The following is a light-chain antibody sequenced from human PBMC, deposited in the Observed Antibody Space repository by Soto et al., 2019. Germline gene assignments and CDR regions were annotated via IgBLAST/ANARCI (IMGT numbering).Light chain of an antibody. CDR2: AAS. J-gene: IGKJ1*01. V-gene: IGKV1-8*01. CDR1: QGISNY. CDR3: QHYYTYPWT. Sequence: AIRVTQSPSSLSASTGDRVTITCRASQGISNYLAWYQQRPGKAPRVLIHAASTLQGGVPSRFSGSGSGTYFTLTITYLQSEDFATYYCQHYYTYPWTFGQGTRVEIK.